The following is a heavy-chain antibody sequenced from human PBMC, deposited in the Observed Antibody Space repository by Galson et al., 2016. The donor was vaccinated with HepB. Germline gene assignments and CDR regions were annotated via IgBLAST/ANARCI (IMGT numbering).Heavy chain of an antibody. CDR3: TAPFSG. CDR2: MESKTDGETT. D-gene: IGHD3-3*01. V-gene: IGHV3-15*04. CDR1: GFTFKNAW. Sequence: SLRLSCAASGFTFKNAWMSWVRQAPGKGLEWVGRMESKTDGETTDYAAPVKGRFTISRDDSKNTLFLQMNSLKTEDTAVYFCTAPFSGGGQGTLVTVSS. J-gene: IGHJ4*02.